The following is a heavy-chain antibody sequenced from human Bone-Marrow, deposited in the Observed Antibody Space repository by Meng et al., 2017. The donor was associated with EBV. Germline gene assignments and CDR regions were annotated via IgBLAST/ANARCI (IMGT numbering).Heavy chain of an antibody. CDR2: IIPIFGSA. D-gene: IGHD2/OR15-2a*01. J-gene: IGHJ5*02. CDR3: ARGNRELLWWFDP. V-gene: IGHV1-69*01. CDR1: GGTFRRYT. Sequence: VQRVQSGAEVKKPGSSVKVSCKASGGTFRRYTISWVRQAPGQGLEWMGGIIPIFGSANYAQKFQGRVTITADESTNTTYMELTSLRFEDTAVYYCARGNRELLWWFDPWGQGTLVTVSS.